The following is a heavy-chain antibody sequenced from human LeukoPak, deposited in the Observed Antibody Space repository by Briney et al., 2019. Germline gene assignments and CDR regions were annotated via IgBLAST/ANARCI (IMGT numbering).Heavy chain of an antibody. CDR2: IYYSGSA. Sequence: PSETLSLTCTVSGGSLSICYWSCIRQPPGKGREGIGDIYYSGSADYNPSLKSRVTMSVDTSKTQFSLTLSSVHAADTAVYYCARDKQPGDNWGQGTLVTVSS. CDR3: ARDKQPGDN. D-gene: IGHD5-18*01. CDR1: GGSLSICY. J-gene: IGHJ4*02. V-gene: IGHV4-59*01.